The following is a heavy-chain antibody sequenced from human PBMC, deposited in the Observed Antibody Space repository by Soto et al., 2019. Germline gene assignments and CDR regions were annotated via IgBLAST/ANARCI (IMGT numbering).Heavy chain of an antibody. V-gene: IGHV4-39*01. Sequence: LSLTCSVSGGSIKSSSYFWGWVRQPPGKGLEWIGSIYYSGSTYYNPSLRSRVTISVDTSKNQFSLKLSSVTAADTAVFYCARHYSSGSRNWFDPWGQGTLVTVSS. D-gene: IGHD6-19*01. CDR1: GGSIKSSSYF. CDR2: IYYSGST. J-gene: IGHJ5*02. CDR3: ARHYSSGSRNWFDP.